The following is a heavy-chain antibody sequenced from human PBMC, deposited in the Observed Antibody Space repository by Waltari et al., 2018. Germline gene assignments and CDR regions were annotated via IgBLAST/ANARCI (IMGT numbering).Heavy chain of an antibody. CDR3: ARSNYGDYWYFDL. CDR2: INHSGST. V-gene: IGHV4-34*01. D-gene: IGHD4-17*01. Sequence: QVQLQQWGAGLLKPSETLSLTCAVYGGSFSGYYWSWIRQPPGKGLEWIGEINHSGSTNYNPSLKSRVTISVDTSKNQFSLKLSSVTAAGTAVYYCARSNYGDYWYFDLWGRGTLVTVSS. CDR1: GGSFSGYY. J-gene: IGHJ2*01.